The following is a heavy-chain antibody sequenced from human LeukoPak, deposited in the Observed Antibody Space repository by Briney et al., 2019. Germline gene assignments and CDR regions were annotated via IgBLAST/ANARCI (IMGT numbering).Heavy chain of an antibody. D-gene: IGHD4-17*01. J-gene: IGHJ4*02. Sequence: GGSLRLSCAASGFTFSNHAMTWVRQAPGKGLEWVSAISDSGGSTYNADSVKGRFTISRDNSKNTLYLQMNSLRAEDTAVYYCAKGRNEDGDAALNYWGQGTLVTVSS. CDR2: ISDSGGST. CDR3: AKGRNEDGDAALNY. V-gene: IGHV3-23*01. CDR1: GFTFSNHA.